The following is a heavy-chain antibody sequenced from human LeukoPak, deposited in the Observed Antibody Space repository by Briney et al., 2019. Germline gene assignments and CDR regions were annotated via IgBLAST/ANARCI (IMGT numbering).Heavy chain of an antibody. V-gene: IGHV3-53*01. Sequence: VGSLRLSCAASGFTVITNDMTWVRQAPGKGLEWVSVLYSDGNTKYADSVQGRFTISRDNSKNTLYLEMNSLSPDDTAVYYCARGVEPLAANTLAYWGQGTLVTV. J-gene: IGHJ4*02. CDR3: ARGVEPLAANTLAY. CDR2: LYSDGNT. CDR1: GFTVITND. D-gene: IGHD1-14*01.